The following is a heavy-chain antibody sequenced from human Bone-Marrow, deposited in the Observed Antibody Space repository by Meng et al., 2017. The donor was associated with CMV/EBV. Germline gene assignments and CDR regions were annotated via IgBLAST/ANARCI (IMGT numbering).Heavy chain of an antibody. D-gene: IGHD3-9*01. J-gene: IGHJ6*02. V-gene: IGHV3-48*04. CDR2: ISSSSSTI. Sequence: GESLKISCAASGFTFSSYSMNWVRQAPGKGLEWVSYISSSSSTIDYADSVKGRFTISRDNAKNSLYLQMKSLRAEDTAVYYCARALDILTGYFPYYYYYGMDVWGQGTTVTVSS. CDR3: ARALDILTGYFPYYYYYGMDV. CDR1: GFTFSSYS.